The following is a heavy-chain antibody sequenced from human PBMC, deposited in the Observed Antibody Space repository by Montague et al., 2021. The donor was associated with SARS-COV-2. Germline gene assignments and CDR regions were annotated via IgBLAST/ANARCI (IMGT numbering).Heavy chain of an antibody. CDR2: MSYSGSA. CDR1: GATISSDY. D-gene: IGHD3-22*01. V-gene: IGHV4-59*01. Sequence: SETLSLTCTVSGATISSDYWSWIRQSPGKGLEWIGYMSYSGSATYNPSLESRVAISRDTSKNQFSLTLIPATAADTAIYYCARTSDPSNFDSTGYYGAFDVWGQGTTVFVSS. J-gene: IGHJ3*01. CDR3: ARTSDPSNFDSTGYYGAFDV.